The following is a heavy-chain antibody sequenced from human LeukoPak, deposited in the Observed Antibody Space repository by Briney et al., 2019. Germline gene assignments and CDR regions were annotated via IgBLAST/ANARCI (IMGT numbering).Heavy chain of an antibody. V-gene: IGHV4-59*01. Sequence: SETLSPTCTVSGGSITSYYWSWIRQPPGKGLEWIGYIYYTGNTNYNPSLKSRVTISVDTSRNQFSLKLSSVTAADTAVYYCARGLLGTRAFDIWGQGTMVTVSS. CDR1: GGSITSYY. J-gene: IGHJ3*02. CDR3: ARGLLGTRAFDI. D-gene: IGHD1-1*01. CDR2: IYYTGNT.